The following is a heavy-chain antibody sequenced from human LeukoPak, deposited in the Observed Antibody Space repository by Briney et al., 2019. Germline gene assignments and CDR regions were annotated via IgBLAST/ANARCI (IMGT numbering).Heavy chain of an antibody. CDR3: AREGSLHGSGSYPSNYYYYGMDV. Sequence: GASVKVSCKASGYTFTSYDISGVRQAAGQGLEWMGWISAYNGNTNYAQKLQGRVTMTTDTATSTAYMELRSLRSDDTAVYYCAREGSLHGSGSYPSNYYYYGMDVWGQGTTVTVSS. D-gene: IGHD3-10*01. J-gene: IGHJ6*02. CDR2: ISAYNGNT. V-gene: IGHV1-18*01. CDR1: GYTFTSYD.